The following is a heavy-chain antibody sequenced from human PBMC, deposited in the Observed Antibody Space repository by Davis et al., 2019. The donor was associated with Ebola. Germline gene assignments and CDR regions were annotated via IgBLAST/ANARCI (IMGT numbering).Heavy chain of an antibody. D-gene: IGHD2-2*01. V-gene: IGHV3-74*01. CDR2: INTVGSTN. CDR3: ARALDTQLQNGSSSSSFGY. J-gene: IGHJ4*01. CDR1: EFTFSNYS. Sequence: HTGGSLRLSCAASEFTFSNYSMHWVRHAPGKGLLWVARINTVGSTNNYADALRGRFTISRDNAKNTVYLQMNSLRAGDTDVHYCARALDTQLQNGSSSSSFGYWGQGTLVTVSS.